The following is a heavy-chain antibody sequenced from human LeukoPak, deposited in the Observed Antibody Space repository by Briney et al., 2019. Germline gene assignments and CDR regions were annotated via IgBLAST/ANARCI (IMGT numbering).Heavy chain of an antibody. J-gene: IGHJ5*02. CDR3: ARGRDEGDFWSGYQSTSWFDP. D-gene: IGHD3-3*01. CDR2: INHSGST. V-gene: IGHV4-39*07. CDR1: GGSISSGGYY. Sequence: SETLSLTCTVSGGSISSGGYYWSWIRQPPGKGLEWIGEINHSGSTNYNPSLKSRVTISVDTSKNQFSLKLSSVTAADTAVYYCARGRDEGDFWSGYQSTSWFDPWGQGTLVTVSS.